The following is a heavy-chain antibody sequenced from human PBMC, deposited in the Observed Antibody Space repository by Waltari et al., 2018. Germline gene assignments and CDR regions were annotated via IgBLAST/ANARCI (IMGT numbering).Heavy chain of an antibody. D-gene: IGHD5-12*01. CDR3: ARGGGFEDRSLDV. Sequence: QVQLQESGPALVKPLETLSLTCSVSSGSVSSNNWWSWIRQSPGKGLEWIGYISGTSGNTYYNPSLKSRVTISKDRSKNQFSLNLTSVTVADTAVYYCARGGGFEDRSLDVWGRGLLVIVSS. J-gene: IGHJ4*02. V-gene: IGHV4-4*02. CDR1: SGSVSSNNW. CDR2: ISGTSGNT.